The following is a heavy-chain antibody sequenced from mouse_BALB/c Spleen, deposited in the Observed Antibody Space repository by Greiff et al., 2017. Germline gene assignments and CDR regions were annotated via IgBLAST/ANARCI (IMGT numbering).Heavy chain of an antibody. D-gene: IGHD2-4*01. V-gene: IGHV2-9*02. CDR1: GFSLTSYG. CDR3: ARDLAYDYDESYAMDY. CDR2: IWAGGST. J-gene: IGHJ4*01. Sequence: QVQLQQSGPGLVAPSQSLSITCTVSGFSLTSYGVHWVRQPPGKGLEWLGVIWAGGSTNYNSALMSRLSISKDNSKSQVFLKMNSLQTDDTAMYYCARDLAYDYDESYAMDYWGQGTSVTVSS.